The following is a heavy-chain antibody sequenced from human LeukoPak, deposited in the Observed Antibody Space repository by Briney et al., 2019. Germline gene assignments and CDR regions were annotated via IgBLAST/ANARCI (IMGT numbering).Heavy chain of an antibody. J-gene: IGHJ4*02. CDR1: GFIFDISA. Sequence: GGSLRLSCATSGFIFDISAMTWVRQAPGKGLEWVSTIDGPGFSTFYPDSVKGRFTVSRDKSRNTVFLQLSSLRVDDTAIYFCAKARGYSFGSLEHWGPGTLVTVSS. V-gene: IGHV3-23*01. D-gene: IGHD5-18*01. CDR2: IDGPGFST. CDR3: AKARGYSFGSLEH.